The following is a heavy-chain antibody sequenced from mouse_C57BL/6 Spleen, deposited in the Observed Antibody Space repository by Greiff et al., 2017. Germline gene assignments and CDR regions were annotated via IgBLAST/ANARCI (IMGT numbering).Heavy chain of an antibody. V-gene: IGHV5-9-1*02. J-gene: IGHJ4*01. CDR1: GFTFSSYA. CDR3: TRVYSNYYAIDY. Sequence: EVQRVESGEGLVKPGGSLKLSCAASGFTFSSYAMSWVRQTPEKRLEWVAYISSGGDYIYYADTVKGRFTISRDNARNTLYLQMSSLKSEDTAMYYCTRVYSNYYAIDYWGQGTSVTVSS. CDR2: ISSGGDYI. D-gene: IGHD2-5*01.